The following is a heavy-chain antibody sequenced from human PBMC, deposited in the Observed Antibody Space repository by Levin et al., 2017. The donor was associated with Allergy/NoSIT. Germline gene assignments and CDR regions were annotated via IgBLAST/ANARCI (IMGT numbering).Heavy chain of an antibody. Sequence: PGGSLRLSCAASGFTFSSYAMSWVRQAPGKGLEWVSAISGSGGSTYYADSVKGRFTISRDNSKNTLYLQMNSLRAEDTAVYYCAKGLARGRIVGATDAFDIWGQGTMVTVSS. V-gene: IGHV3-23*01. CDR1: GFTFSSYA. CDR2: ISGSGGST. J-gene: IGHJ3*02. D-gene: IGHD1-26*01. CDR3: AKGLARGRIVGATDAFDI.